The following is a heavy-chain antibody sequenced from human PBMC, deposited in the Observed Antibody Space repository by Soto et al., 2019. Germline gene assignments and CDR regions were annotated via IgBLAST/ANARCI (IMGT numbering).Heavy chain of an antibody. Sequence: GGSLRLSCAASGFTFSTYGMHWVRQAPGKGLEWVAVIWYDGSNKYYADSLKGRFTISRDNSKNTLSLQMNSLRAGDTAVYYCARDLGGATNRYFHFAMDVWGQGTTVTVSS. D-gene: IGHD1-26*01. CDR1: GFTFSTYG. J-gene: IGHJ6*02. CDR3: ARDLGGATNRYFHFAMDV. V-gene: IGHV3-33*01. CDR2: IWYDGSNK.